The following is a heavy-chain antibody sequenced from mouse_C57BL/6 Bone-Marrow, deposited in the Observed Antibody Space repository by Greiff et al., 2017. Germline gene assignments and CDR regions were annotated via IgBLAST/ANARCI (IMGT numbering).Heavy chain of an antibody. D-gene: IGHD1-1*01. CDR3: ARRGYYYGSSYRYFDV. CDR1: GYSFTGYY. V-gene: IGHV1-42*01. Sequence: VHVKQSGPELVKPGASVKISCKASGYSFTGYYMNWVKQSPEKSLEWIGEINPSTGGTTYNQKFKAKATLTVDKSSSTAYMQLKSLTSEDSAVYYCARRGYYYGSSYRYFDVWGTGTTVTVSS. CDR2: INPSTGGT. J-gene: IGHJ1*03.